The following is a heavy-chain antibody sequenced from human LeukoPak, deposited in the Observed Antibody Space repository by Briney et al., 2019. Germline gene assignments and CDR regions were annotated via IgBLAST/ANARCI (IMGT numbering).Heavy chain of an antibody. D-gene: IGHD5-18*01. J-gene: IGHJ4*02. CDR2: IWYDGNNK. V-gene: IGHV3-33*06. Sequence: PGGSLRLSCAASGFTFSSYGMHWVRQAPGKGLEWVAVIWYDGNNKDYADSVKGRFSISRDTSKNTLYLQMNSLRAEDTAVYYCAKGSYSYASVVYFDYWGQGTLVTVSS. CDR3: AKGSYSYASVVYFDY. CDR1: GFTFSSYG.